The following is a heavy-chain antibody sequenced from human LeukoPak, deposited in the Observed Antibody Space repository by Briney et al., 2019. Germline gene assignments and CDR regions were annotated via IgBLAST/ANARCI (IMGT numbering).Heavy chain of an antibody. CDR3: ARETPRRGETRDGYR. CDR2: IWDDGSNK. Sequence: GGSLRLSCAASGFTFSSYGMHWVHQAPGKGLEWVAVIWDDGSNKYYADSVKGRFTISRDNPKYLLFLQINSLRVEDTAVYYCARETPRRGETRDGYRWGQGTVVTVSS. V-gene: IGHV3-33*01. CDR1: GFTFSSYG. J-gene: IGHJ4*02. D-gene: IGHD5-24*01.